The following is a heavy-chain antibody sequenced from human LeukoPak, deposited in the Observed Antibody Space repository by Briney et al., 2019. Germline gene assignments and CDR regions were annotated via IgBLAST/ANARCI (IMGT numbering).Heavy chain of an antibody. CDR1: GFAFSNYW. Sequence: GGSLGLSCAASGFAFSNYWMHWVRQGPGKGLVWVSRMIGDGSSTSYADSVKGRFTTSRDNAKSTLYLQMNSLRAEDTAAYYCARVGYSYGYDYWGQGTLVTVSS. CDR3: ARVGYSYGYDY. J-gene: IGHJ4*02. V-gene: IGHV3-74*01. CDR2: MIGDGSST. D-gene: IGHD5-18*01.